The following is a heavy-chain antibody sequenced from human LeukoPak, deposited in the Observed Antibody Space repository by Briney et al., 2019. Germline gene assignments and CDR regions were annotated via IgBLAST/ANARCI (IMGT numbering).Heavy chain of an antibody. D-gene: IGHD3-3*01. CDR2: ITSKTDGGIT. CDR3: ARDLNDFWSGHYTTIGY. CDR1: GFSFTDAW. V-gene: IGHV3-15*01. Sequence: GGSLRLSCAASGFSFTDAWMSWVRQAPGKGLEWVGRITSKTDGGITDSAAPVKGRFTVSRDDSKNTLFLQMNSLRTEDTAVYFCARDLNDFWSGHYTTIGYWGQGTLVTVSS. J-gene: IGHJ4*02.